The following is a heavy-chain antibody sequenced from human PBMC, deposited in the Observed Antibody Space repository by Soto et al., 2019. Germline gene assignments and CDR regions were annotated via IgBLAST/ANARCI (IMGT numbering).Heavy chain of an antibody. CDR2: IDPSDSYT. CDR3: ARHQGYCSSTSCRTYYGMDV. J-gene: IGHJ6*02. D-gene: IGHD2-2*01. V-gene: IGHV5-10-1*01. CDR1: GYSFTSYW. Sequence: ESLKVSCKGXGYSFTSYWISWVRQMPGKGLEWMGRIDPSDSYTNYSPSFQGHVTISADKSISTAYLQWSSLKASDTAMYYCARHQGYCSSTSCRTYYGMDVWGQGTTVTVSS.